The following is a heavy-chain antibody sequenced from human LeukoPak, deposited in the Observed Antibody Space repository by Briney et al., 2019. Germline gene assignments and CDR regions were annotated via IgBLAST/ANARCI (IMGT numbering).Heavy chain of an antibody. V-gene: IGHV1-24*01. Sequence: EASVKVSCKVSGYTLTELSMHWVRQAPGKGLEWMGGFDPEDGETIYAQKFQGRVTMTEDTSTDTAYMELSSLRSEDTAVYYCATVFRGYSYGLDAFDIWGQGTMVTVSS. CDR2: FDPEDGET. CDR1: GYTLTELS. J-gene: IGHJ3*02. CDR3: ATVFRGYSYGLDAFDI. D-gene: IGHD5-18*01.